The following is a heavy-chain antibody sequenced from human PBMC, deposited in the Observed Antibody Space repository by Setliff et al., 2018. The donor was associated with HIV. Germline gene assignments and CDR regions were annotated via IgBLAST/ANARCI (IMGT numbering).Heavy chain of an antibody. D-gene: IGHD2-2*01. CDR1: GFSFGDYI. CDR2: SGIGGTT. Sequence: GGSLRLSCTGSGFSFGDYIMSWFRQGPGKGLEWRGFSGIGGTTEYAASVKGRFTISRDDSKSIVYVQMNSLKIEYTAVYYCTQGCSRSKCNARIGWFDPWGQGTLVTVSS. J-gene: IGHJ5*02. V-gene: IGHV3-49*03. CDR3: TQGCSRSKCNARIGWFDP.